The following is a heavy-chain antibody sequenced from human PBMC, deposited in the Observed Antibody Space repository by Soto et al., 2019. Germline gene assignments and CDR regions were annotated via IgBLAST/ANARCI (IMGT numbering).Heavy chain of an antibody. CDR3: AREKIPGLFDY. Sequence: PSETLSLTCAVYGGSFSGYYWTWIRQPPGTGLEWIGEINHSGSTNYNPSLKSRVTISVDTSKNQFSLKLTSVTAADTAVYYCAREKIPGLFDYGGQEPRVTVPS. D-gene: IGHD2-21*01. CDR2: INHSGST. V-gene: IGHV4-34*01. J-gene: IGHJ4*02. CDR1: GGSFSGYY.